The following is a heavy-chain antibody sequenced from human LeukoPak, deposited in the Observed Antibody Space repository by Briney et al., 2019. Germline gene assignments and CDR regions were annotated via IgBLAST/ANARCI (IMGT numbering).Heavy chain of an antibody. CDR1: GFTFSSYW. CDR3: ARDLGYDAFDI. V-gene: IGHV3-7*03. D-gene: IGHD2-15*01. CDR2: IKQDGSEK. J-gene: IGHJ3*02. Sequence: PGGSLRLSCAASGFTFSSYWMSWVRQAPGKGLEWVANIKQDGSEKYYVDSVKGRFTISRDNAKNSLYLQMNSLRAEGTAVYYCARDLGYDAFDIWGQGTMVTVSS.